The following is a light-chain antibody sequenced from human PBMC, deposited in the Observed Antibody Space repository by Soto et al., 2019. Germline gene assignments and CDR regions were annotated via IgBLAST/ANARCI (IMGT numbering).Light chain of an antibody. V-gene: IGLV2-8*01. CDR3: SSYAGSNILV. Sequence: QSALTQPPSASGSPGQSVTISCTGTSSDVGGYNYVSWYQQHPGKVPKLMIYEVTKRPSGVPDRFSGSKSGNTASLTVSGLQAEDEADYYCSSYAGSNILVFGGGTKLPS. CDR2: EVT. CDR1: SSDVGGYNY. J-gene: IGLJ3*02.